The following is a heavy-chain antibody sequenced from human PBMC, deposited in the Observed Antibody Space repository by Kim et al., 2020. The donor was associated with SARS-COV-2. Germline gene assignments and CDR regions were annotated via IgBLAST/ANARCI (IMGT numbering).Heavy chain of an antibody. V-gene: IGHV3-48*03. CDR3: AREGVITFGGVMEAFDY. J-gene: IGHJ4*02. D-gene: IGHD3-16*01. Sequence: VKGRFTIPRDNAKNSLYLQMNSLRAEDTAVYYCAREGVITFGGVMEAFDYWGQGTLVTVSS.